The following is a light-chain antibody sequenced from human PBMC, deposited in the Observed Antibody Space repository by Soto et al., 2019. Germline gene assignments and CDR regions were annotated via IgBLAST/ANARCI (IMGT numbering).Light chain of an antibody. CDR2: GAS. V-gene: IGKV3-15*01. CDR3: QHYYNWPPWT. J-gene: IGKJ1*01. CDR1: QSVRSS. Sequence: EIVMTQSPVTLSVSPGERATLSCRASQSVRSSLAWYQQKPGQAPRLLIYGASTRATAIPARFSGSGSGTEFTLTICSLQSEDFAVYYCQHYYNWPPWTFGRGTKVEIK.